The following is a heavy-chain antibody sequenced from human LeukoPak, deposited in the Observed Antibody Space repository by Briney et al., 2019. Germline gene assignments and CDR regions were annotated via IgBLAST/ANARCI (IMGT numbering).Heavy chain of an antibody. V-gene: IGHV3-23*01. J-gene: IGHJ4*02. D-gene: IGHD2-2*02. CDR2: ISGSGGST. CDR1: GFTFSSYA. Sequence: GGSLRLSCAASGFTFSSYAMSWVRQAPGKGLEWVSGISGSGGSTYYADSVKGRFTISRDNSKNTLYLQMDSLRAEDTAVYYCAKDPNPREYRLLYGYWGQGTLVTVSS. CDR3: AKDPNPREYRLLYGY.